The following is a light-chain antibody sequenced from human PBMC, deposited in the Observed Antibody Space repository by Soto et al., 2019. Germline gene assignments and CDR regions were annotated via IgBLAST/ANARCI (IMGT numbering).Light chain of an antibody. V-gene: IGKV1-17*01. Sequence: DIQMTHSPSSLSASLGDRVTITCRASQGIRNDLGWYQQKPGKAPKLLISAASTLQRGVPSRFSGSGSGTQFTLTISSLQPEDFATYYCQQLNAYPLSFGGRTKVDIK. J-gene: IGKJ4*01. CDR3: QQLNAYPLS. CDR1: QGIRND. CDR2: AAS.